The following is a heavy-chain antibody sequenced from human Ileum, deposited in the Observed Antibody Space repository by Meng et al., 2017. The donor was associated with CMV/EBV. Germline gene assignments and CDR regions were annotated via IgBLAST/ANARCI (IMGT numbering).Heavy chain of an antibody. D-gene: IGHD1-1*01. CDR3: ARRSTTGTDAFDI. J-gene: IGHJ3*02. V-gene: IGHV3-11*01. Sequence: GESLKISCAASGFTFSDYYMSWIRQAPGKGLEWVSYISSSGSTIYYADSVKGRFTISRDNAKNSLYLQMNSLRAEDTAVYYCARRSTTGTDAFDICGQGTIV. CDR1: GFTFSDYY. CDR2: ISSSGSTI.